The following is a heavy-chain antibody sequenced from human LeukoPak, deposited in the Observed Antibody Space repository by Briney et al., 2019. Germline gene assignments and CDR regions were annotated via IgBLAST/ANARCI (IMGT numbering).Heavy chain of an antibody. CDR2: ISSSGNFI. Sequence: PGGSLRLSCAASGFTFSTYGMNWVRQAPGKGLQWVSSISSSGNFIYYADSVNGRFTISRDNAQNSLYLQMNSLRAEDTAVYFCARDQFGYDSSTYSDYWGQGTLVTVSS. D-gene: IGHD3-22*01. CDR3: ARDQFGYDSSTYSDY. V-gene: IGHV3-21*01. CDR1: GFTFSTYG. J-gene: IGHJ4*02.